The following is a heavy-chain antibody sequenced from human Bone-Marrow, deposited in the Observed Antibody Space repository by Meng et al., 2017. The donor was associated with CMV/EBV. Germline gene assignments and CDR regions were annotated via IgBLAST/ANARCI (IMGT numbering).Heavy chain of an antibody. CDR3: ARGRIPWYSSSWLNWFDP. V-gene: IGHV4-34*01. J-gene: IGHJ5*02. CDR1: GGSFSGYY. Sequence: GPLRLSCAVYGGSFSGYYWSWIRQPPGKGLEWIGEINHSGSTNYNPSLKSRVTISVDTSKNQFSLKLSSVTAADTAVYYCARGRIPWYSSSWLNWFDPWGQGTLVTVSS. D-gene: IGHD6-13*01. CDR2: INHSGST.